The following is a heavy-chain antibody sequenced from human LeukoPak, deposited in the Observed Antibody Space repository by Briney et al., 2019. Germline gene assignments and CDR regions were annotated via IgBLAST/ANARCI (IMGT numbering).Heavy chain of an antibody. CDR3: AKDGTTVFDY. V-gene: IGHV5-51*01. D-gene: IGHD1/OR15-1a*01. CDR2: IYPGDSDT. CDR1: GYSFTSYW. J-gene: IGHJ4*02. Sequence: GESLKISCKGSGYSFTSYWIGWVRQMPGKGLEWMGIIYPGDSDTRYSPSFQGQVTISRDNSKNTLYLQMNSLRAEDTAVYYCAKDGTTVFDYWGQGTLVTVSS.